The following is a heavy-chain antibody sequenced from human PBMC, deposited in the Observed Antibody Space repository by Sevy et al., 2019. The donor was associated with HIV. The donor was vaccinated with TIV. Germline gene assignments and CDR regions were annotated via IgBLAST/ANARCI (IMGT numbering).Heavy chain of an antibody. CDR3: ASTEPGYCSSTSCPGIDF. J-gene: IGHJ4*02. D-gene: IGHD2-2*01. V-gene: IGHV3-23*01. CDR2: ISGSGGST. CDR1: GFTFSSYA. Sequence: GGSLRLSCAASGFTFSSYAMSWVRQAPGKGLEWVSAISGSGGSTYYADSVKGRFTISRDNSKNTLYVQMNSLRAEDTAVYYCASTEPGYCSSTSCPGIDFWGQGTLVTVSS.